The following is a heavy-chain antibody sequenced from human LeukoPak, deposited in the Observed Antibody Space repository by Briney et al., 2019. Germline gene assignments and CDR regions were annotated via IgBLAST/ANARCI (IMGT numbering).Heavy chain of an antibody. V-gene: IGHV1-69*05. J-gene: IGHJ6*02. CDR3: ARELRITIFGVVIASNSDGMDV. D-gene: IGHD3-3*01. CDR1: GGTFSSYA. Sequence: SVKVSCKASGGTFSSYAISWVRQAPGQGLEWMGGIIPIFGTANYAQKLQGRVTMTTDTSTSTAYMELRSLRSDDTAVYYCARELRITIFGVVIASNSDGMDVWGQGTTVTVSS. CDR2: IIPIFGTA.